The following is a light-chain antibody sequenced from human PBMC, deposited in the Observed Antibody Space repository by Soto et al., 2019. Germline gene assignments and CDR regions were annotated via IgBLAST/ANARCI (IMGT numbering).Light chain of an antibody. J-gene: IGKJ4*01. CDR2: DVS. V-gene: IGKV1-39*01. CDR1: QSVSNL. Sequence: DIQVTQSPSSLSASVGDRVTITCRASQSVSNLLNWYQQKPGKAPKLLIYDVSSLQSGVPSRFSGSGSGTDFTLTISSLQPEDFATYYCQQSYSTPLTFGGGTKVDIK. CDR3: QQSYSTPLT.